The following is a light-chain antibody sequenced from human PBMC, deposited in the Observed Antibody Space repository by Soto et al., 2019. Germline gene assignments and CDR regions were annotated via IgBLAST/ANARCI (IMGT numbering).Light chain of an antibody. CDR3: QQYHNWPPQYT. CDR2: GAS. CDR1: QTVSSN. Sequence: EIVMTQSPATLSVSPGERATLSCRASQTVSSNLAWYQQKPGQAPRLLIYGASTRATGVPARFSGSGSETEFTLTISSLQSEDFAVYYCQQYHNWPPQYTFGQGTKLQIK. V-gene: IGKV3-15*01. J-gene: IGKJ2*01.